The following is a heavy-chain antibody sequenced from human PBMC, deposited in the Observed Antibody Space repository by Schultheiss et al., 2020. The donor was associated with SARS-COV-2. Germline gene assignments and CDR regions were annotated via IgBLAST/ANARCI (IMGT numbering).Heavy chain of an antibody. Sequence: GGSLRLSCAASGFTFSSYGMHWVRQAPGKGLEWVSAISGSGGSTYYADSVKGRFTISRDNAKNSLYLQMNSLRAEDTAVYYCARDQKWELPLYYYGMDVWGQGTTVTVSS. J-gene: IGHJ6*02. CDR1: GFTFSSYG. V-gene: IGHV3-21*01. D-gene: IGHD1-26*01. CDR3: ARDQKWELPLYYYGMDV. CDR2: ISGSGGST.